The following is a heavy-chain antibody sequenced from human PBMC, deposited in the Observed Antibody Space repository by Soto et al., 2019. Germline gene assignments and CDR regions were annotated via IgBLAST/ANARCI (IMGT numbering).Heavy chain of an antibody. V-gene: IGHV4-39*01. D-gene: IGHD3-10*01. Sequence: SETLSLTCTVSGGSISSSSYYWGWIRQPPGKGLEWIGSIYYSGSTYYNPSLKSRVTISVDTSKNQFSLKLSSVTAADTAVYYCASRNYYGSGSYYGYDYWGQGTLVTVSS. J-gene: IGHJ4*02. CDR1: GGSISSSSYY. CDR2: IYYSGST. CDR3: ASRNYYGSGSYYGYDY.